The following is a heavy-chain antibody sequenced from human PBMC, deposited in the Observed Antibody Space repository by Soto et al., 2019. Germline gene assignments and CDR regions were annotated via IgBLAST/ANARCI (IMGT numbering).Heavy chain of an antibody. D-gene: IGHD2-15*01. CDR1: TFTFDDYG. J-gene: IGHJ4*02. CDR3: ARGYCSGGSCYDPCDY. CDR2: INWNGGST. V-gene: IGHV3-20*04. Sequence: EVQLVESGGGVVRPGGSLRLSCAASTFTFDDYGMSWVRQAPGKGLEWVSGINWNGGSTAYADSVKGRFTISRDNAKNSLYLQMNSLRAEDTALYYCARGYCSGGSCYDPCDYWGQGTLVTVSS.